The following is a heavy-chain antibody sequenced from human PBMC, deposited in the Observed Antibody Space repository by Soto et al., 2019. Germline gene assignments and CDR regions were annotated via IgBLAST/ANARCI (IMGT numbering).Heavy chain of an antibody. J-gene: IGHJ4*02. CDR2: IYYSGSA. D-gene: IGHD6-13*01. Sequence: SETLSLTCTVSGGSISSYLWSWIRQPPGKGLEWIGYIYYSGSANYNPSLKSRVTMSVDTSKNQFYLKLSSVTAADTALYYCARSGIVTTGTDYFDYWGQGIPVTVSS. CDR1: GGSISSYL. CDR3: ARSGIVTTGTDYFDY. V-gene: IGHV4-59*01.